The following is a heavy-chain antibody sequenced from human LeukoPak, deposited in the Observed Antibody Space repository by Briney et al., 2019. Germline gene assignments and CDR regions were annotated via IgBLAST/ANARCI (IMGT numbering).Heavy chain of an antibody. J-gene: IGHJ4*02. V-gene: IGHV4-34*01. Sequence: SETLSLTCAVYGGSFSGYYWSWIRQPPGKGLEWIGSIYYSGSTYYNPSLKSRVTISVDTSKNQFSLKLSSVTAADTAVYYCARVPISGGWYDYWGQGTLVTVSS. D-gene: IGHD6-19*01. CDR1: GGSFSGYY. CDR2: IYYSGST. CDR3: ARVPISGGWYDY.